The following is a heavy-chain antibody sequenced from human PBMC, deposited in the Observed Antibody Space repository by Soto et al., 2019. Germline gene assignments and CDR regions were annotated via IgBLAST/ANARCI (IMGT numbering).Heavy chain of an antibody. Sequence: SETLSLTCTVSGGSISSYYWSWIRQPPGKGLEWIGYIYYSGSTNYNPSLKSRVTISVDTSKNQFSLKLSSVTAADTAVYYCAREYYYDSSGYLDYWGQGTLVTAPQ. J-gene: IGHJ4*02. CDR3: AREYYYDSSGYLDY. V-gene: IGHV4-59*01. D-gene: IGHD3-22*01. CDR2: IYYSGST. CDR1: GGSISSYY.